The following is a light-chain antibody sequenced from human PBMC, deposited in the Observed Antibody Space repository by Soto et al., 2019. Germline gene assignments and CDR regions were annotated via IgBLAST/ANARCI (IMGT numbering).Light chain of an antibody. Sequence: QSALTQPPSASGSAGQSVTICCTGTSSDIGGYNFVSWYQQHPGKGPKLILYDVIKRPSGVPDRFSGSKSGNTASLTVSGLQAEDEADYYCSSHAGNSAVFGGGTKLTVL. CDR2: DVI. V-gene: IGLV2-8*01. J-gene: IGLJ2*01. CDR3: SSHAGNSAV. CDR1: SSDIGGYNF.